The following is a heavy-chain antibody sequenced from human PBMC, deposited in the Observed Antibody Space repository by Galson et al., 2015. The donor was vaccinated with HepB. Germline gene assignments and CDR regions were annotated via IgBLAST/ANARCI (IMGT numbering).Heavy chain of an antibody. Sequence: SLRLSCAASGFTFSSYAMHWVRQAPGKGLEWVAVISYDGSNKYYADSVKGRFTISRDNSKNTLYLQMNSLRAEDTAVHYCARDEGSEAPHHRYFQHWGQGTLVTVSS. CDR2: ISYDGSNK. CDR1: GFTFSSYA. J-gene: IGHJ1*01. V-gene: IGHV3-30-3*01. CDR3: ARDEGSEAPHHRYFQH.